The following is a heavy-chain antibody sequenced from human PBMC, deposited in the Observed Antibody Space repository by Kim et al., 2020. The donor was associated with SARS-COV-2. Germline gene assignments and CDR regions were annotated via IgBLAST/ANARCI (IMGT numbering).Heavy chain of an antibody. Sequence: SETLSLTCTVSGGSISSYYWSWIRQPPGKGLEWIGYIYYSGSTNYNPSLKSRVTISVDTSKNQFSLKLSSVTAADTAVYYCARETVTVFDYWGQGTLVTVSS. J-gene: IGHJ4*02. CDR2: IYYSGST. V-gene: IGHV4-59*13. CDR3: ARETVTVFDY. CDR1: GGSISSYY. D-gene: IGHD4-4*01.